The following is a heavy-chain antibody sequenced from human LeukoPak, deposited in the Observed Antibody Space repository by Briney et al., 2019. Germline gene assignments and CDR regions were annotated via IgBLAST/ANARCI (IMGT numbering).Heavy chain of an antibody. V-gene: IGHV1-69*01. Sequence: SVKVSCKASGGTFSSYAISWARQAPGQGLEWMGGIIPIFGTANYAQKFQGRVTITADESTSTAYMELSSLRSEDTAVYYCARLLRYFDWTHNGSFDYWGQGTLVTVSS. J-gene: IGHJ4*02. CDR3: ARLLRYFDWTHNGSFDY. CDR1: GGTFSSYA. CDR2: IIPIFGTA. D-gene: IGHD3-9*01.